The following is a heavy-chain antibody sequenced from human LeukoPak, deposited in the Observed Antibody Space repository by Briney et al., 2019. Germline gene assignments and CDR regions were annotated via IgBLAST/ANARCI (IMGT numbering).Heavy chain of an antibody. Sequence: GGSLRLSCAASGFTFSSYGMHWVRQAHGKELEWVEFIRYDGGNKYYADSVKGRFTISRDNSKNTLYLQMNSLRTEDTAAYYCAKGGNGYSYGYFDYWGQGTLVTVSS. J-gene: IGHJ4*02. CDR1: GFTFSSYG. D-gene: IGHD5-18*01. CDR3: AKGGNGYSYGYFDY. V-gene: IGHV3-30*02. CDR2: IRYDGGNK.